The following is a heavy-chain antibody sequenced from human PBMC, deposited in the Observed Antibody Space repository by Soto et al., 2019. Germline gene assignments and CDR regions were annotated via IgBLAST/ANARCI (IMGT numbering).Heavy chain of an antibody. CDR2: IGGRGDIT. CDR1: GLTSKNYA. Sequence: EVQLLESGGGLVQPGGFLRLSCATSGLTSKNYAMSWVRQAPGKGLEWVSSIGGRGDITYYAESVQGRFTISRDISKNSLYLHMNRLRVDDTAIYYCANYYDSSGYPHGFFQHWGQGTLVTVSS. D-gene: IGHD3-22*01. CDR3: ANYYDSSGYPHGFFQH. J-gene: IGHJ1*01. V-gene: IGHV3-23*01.